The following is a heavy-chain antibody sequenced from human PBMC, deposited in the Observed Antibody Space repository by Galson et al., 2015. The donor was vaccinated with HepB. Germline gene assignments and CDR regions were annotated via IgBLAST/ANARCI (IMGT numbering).Heavy chain of an antibody. CDR3: ASSRSFQVDY. Sequence: ETLSLTCTVSGGSISSSSYYWGWIRQPPGKGLEWIGSIYYSGSTYYNPSLKSRVTISVDTSKNQFSLKLSSVTAADTAVYYCASSRSFQVDYWGQGTLVTVSS. V-gene: IGHV4-39*07. D-gene: IGHD2-15*01. CDR2: IYYSGST. CDR1: GGSISSSSYY. J-gene: IGHJ4*02.